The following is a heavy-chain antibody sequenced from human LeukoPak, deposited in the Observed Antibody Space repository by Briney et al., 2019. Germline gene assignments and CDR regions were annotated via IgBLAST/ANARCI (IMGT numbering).Heavy chain of an antibody. J-gene: IGHJ4*02. D-gene: IGHD2-15*01. Sequence: GGSLRLSCAASGFTFSSYEMNWVRQAPGKGLEWVSYISSSGSTIYYADSVKGRFTISRDNAKNSLYLQMNSLRAEDAAVYYCAKAPVTSCSGVYCYPFDYWGQGTLVTVSS. CDR2: ISSSGSTI. CDR3: AKAPVTSCSGVYCYPFDY. CDR1: GFTFSSYE. V-gene: IGHV3-48*03.